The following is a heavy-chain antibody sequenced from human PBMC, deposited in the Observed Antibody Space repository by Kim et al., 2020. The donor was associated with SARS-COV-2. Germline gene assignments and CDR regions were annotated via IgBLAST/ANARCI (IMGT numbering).Heavy chain of an antibody. CDR3: ARSGRSITMVRGVYYFDY. V-gene: IGHV1-2*04. D-gene: IGHD3-10*01. Sequence: ASVKVSCKASGYTFTGYYMHWVRQAPGQGLEWMGWINPNSGGTNYAQKFQGWVTMTRDTSISTAYMELSRLRSDDTAVYYCARSGRSITMVRGVYYFDYWGQGTLVTVSS. CDR2: INPNSGGT. J-gene: IGHJ4*02. CDR1: GYTFTGYY.